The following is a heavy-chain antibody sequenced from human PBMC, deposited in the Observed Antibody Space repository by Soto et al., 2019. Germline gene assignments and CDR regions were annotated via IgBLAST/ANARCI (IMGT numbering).Heavy chain of an antibody. V-gene: IGHV3-48*02. J-gene: IGHJ6*02. CDR1: GFTFSNYS. CDR3: ARDEGFWSDLIRYYYYYGMDV. Sequence: PGGSLRLSCAASGFTFSNYSMNWVRQAPGKGLEWVSYISSSSSTIYYADSVKGRFTISRDNAKNSLYLQMNSLRDEDTAVYYCARDEGFWSDLIRYYYYYGMDVWGQGTTVTVSS. D-gene: IGHD3-3*01. CDR2: ISSSSSTI.